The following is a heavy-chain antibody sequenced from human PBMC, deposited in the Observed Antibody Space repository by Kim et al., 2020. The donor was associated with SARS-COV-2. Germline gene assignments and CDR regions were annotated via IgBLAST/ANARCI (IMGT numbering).Heavy chain of an antibody. CDR3: ARTQGSGELPDY. D-gene: IGHD1-26*01. Sequence: SETLSLTCTVSGYSISSGYYWGWIRQPPGKGLEWIGSIYHSGSTYYNPSLKSRVTISVDTSKNQFSLKLSSVTAADTAVYYCARTQGSGELPDYWGQGTLVTVSS. J-gene: IGHJ4*02. CDR1: GYSISSGYY. V-gene: IGHV4-38-2*02. CDR2: IYHSGST.